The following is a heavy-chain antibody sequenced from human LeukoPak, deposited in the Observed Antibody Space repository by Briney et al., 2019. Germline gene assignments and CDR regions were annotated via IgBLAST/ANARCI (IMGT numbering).Heavy chain of an antibody. CDR2: INHSGST. CDR3: AREPSSWDDAFDI. V-gene: IGHV4-34*01. J-gene: IGHJ3*02. Sequence: SETLSLTCAVCGGSFSGYYWSWIRQPPGKGLEWIGEINHSGSTNYNPSLKSRVTISVDTSKNQFSLKLSSVTAADTAVYYCAREPSSWDDAFDIWGQGTMVTVSS. CDR1: GGSFSGYY. D-gene: IGHD6-13*01.